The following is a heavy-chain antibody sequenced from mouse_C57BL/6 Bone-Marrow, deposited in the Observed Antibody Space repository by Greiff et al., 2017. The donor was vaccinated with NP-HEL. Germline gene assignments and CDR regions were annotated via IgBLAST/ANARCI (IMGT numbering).Heavy chain of an antibody. J-gene: IGHJ3*01. CDR2: ISDGGSYT. CDR1: GFTFSSYA. Sequence: VHVKQSGGGLVKPGGSLKLSCAASGFTFSSYAMSWVRQTPEKRLEWVATISDGGSYTYYPDNVKGRFTISRDNAKNNLYLQMSHLKSEDTAMYYCARGYYYGSSYGFAYWGQGTLVTVSA. CDR3: ARGYYYGSSYGFAY. D-gene: IGHD1-1*01. V-gene: IGHV5-4*01.